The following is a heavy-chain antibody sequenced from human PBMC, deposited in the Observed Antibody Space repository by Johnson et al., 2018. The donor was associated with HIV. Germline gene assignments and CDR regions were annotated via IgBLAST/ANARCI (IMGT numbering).Heavy chain of an antibody. CDR1: GFTISSNY. V-gene: IGHV3-66*01. D-gene: IGHD3-16*01. Sequence: VQLVESGGGLVQPGGSLRLSCAASGFTISSNYMSWVRPAPGKGLEWVSVIYTGGITYYADSVKGRFTISRDDAKNTLHLQMNSLRVEDTAVYYCAREWGVMTFGGVIPRNAFDIWGQGTMVTVSS. CDR3: AREWGVMTFGGVIPRNAFDI. J-gene: IGHJ3*02. CDR2: IYTGGIT.